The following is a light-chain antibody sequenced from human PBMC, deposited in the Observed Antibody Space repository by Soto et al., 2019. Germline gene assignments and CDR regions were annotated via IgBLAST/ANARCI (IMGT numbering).Light chain of an antibody. CDR3: LHYNSWPT. CDR1: QSVSSN. Sequence: EIVMTQSPATLSVSPGERATLSCRASQSVSSNLAWYQQKPGQAPRLLIYDASTRATGIPTRFSGSGSGTEFSLTISSLQSEDFAVYYCLHYNSWPTLGQGTKVDIK. J-gene: IGKJ1*01. CDR2: DAS. V-gene: IGKV3-15*01.